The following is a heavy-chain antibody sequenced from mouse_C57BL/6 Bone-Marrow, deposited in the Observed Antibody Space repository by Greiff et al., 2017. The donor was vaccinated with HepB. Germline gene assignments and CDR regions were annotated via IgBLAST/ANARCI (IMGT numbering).Heavy chain of an antibody. Sequence: EVKVVESGGDLVKPGGSLKLSCAASGFTFSSYGMSWVRQTPDKRLEWVATISSGGSYTYYPDSVKGRFTISRDNAKNTLYLQMSSLKSEDTAMYYCARQNYYGSSYNYWGQGTSVTVSS. J-gene: IGHJ4*01. CDR1: GFTFSSYG. CDR2: ISSGGSYT. CDR3: ARQNYYGSSYNY. V-gene: IGHV5-6*01. D-gene: IGHD1-1*01.